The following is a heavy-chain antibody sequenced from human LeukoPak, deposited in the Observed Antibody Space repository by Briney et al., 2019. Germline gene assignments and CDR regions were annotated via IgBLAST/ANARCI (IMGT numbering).Heavy chain of an antibody. CDR3: ARQRGYSYGTDY. CDR1: GLTFSSYS. V-gene: IGHV3-21*01. D-gene: IGHD5-18*01. Sequence: GGSLRLSCAASGLTFSSYSMNWVRQAPGKGLEWVSSISSSSSYIYYADSVKGRFTISRDNAKNSLYLQMNSLRAEDTAVYYCARQRGYSYGTDYWGQGTLVTVSS. J-gene: IGHJ4*02. CDR2: ISSSSSYI.